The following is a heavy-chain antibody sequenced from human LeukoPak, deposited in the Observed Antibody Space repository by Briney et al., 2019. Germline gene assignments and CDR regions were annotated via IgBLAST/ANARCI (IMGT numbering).Heavy chain of an antibody. V-gene: IGHV3-21*01. CDR2: ISSSSSYI. D-gene: IGHD3-10*01. J-gene: IGHJ4*02. CDR1: GFTFSSYS. Sequence: PGGSLRLSCAASGFTFSSYSMNWVRQAPGKGLEWVSSISSSSSYIYYADSVKGRFTISRDNAKNSLYLQMNSLRAEDTAVYYCARDGGITMVRGVISYWGQGTLVTVSS. CDR3: ARDGGITMVRGVISY.